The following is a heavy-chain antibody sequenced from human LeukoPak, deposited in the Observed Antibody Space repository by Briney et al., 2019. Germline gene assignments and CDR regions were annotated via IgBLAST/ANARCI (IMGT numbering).Heavy chain of an antibody. Sequence: SETLSLTCTVSGGSISSSSYYWGWIRQPPGKGLEWIGSIYYSGSTYYNPSLKSRVTISVDTSKNQFSLKLSSVTAADTAVYYCARLQRKGNDYWGQGTLVTVSS. CDR2: IYYSGST. D-gene: IGHD5-24*01. V-gene: IGHV4-39*07. CDR3: ARLQRKGNDY. CDR1: GGSISSSSYY. J-gene: IGHJ4*02.